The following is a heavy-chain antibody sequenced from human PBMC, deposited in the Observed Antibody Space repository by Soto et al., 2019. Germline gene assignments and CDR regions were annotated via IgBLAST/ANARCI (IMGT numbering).Heavy chain of an antibody. CDR2: IYSGGST. J-gene: IGHJ4*02. V-gene: IGHV3-53*04. CDR1: GFTFSSNN. CDR3: AREGAGTDY. D-gene: IGHD6-13*01. Sequence: EVQLVESVGGLVQPGGSLRLSCAASGFTFSSNNMSWVRQAPGKGLEWVSVIYSGGSTYYAVSVKGRFPISRHNSKNTRYLQMNSLRAEDTAVYYCAREGAGTDYWGQGRLVTVSS.